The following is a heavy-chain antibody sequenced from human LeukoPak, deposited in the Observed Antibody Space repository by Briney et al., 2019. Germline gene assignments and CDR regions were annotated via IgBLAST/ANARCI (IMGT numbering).Heavy chain of an antibody. CDR3: VRDGSGFYLSNYKDV. CDR1: GFTFTNNS. V-gene: IGHV3-21*06. Sequence: PGGSLRLSCAPSGFTFTNNSMNWVRQAPGKGLEWVASISTVSTYTFYADSVKGRFSISRDNVRNLLYLQMSSLGAEDTAVYYCVRDGSGFYLSNYKDVWGKGTTVTVSS. J-gene: IGHJ6*03. CDR2: ISTVSTYT. D-gene: IGHD2/OR15-2a*01.